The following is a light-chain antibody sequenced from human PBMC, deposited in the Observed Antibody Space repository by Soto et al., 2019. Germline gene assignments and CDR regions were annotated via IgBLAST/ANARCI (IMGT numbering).Light chain of an antibody. J-gene: IGKJ2*01. CDR1: QSISNN. CDR3: HQHTTWPRT. CDR2: DAS. V-gene: IGKV3-15*01. Sequence: EIVMTQSPATLSVSPGERATLSCRASQSISNNLAWYQQKPGQAPKLLIYDASTRATGIPDRFTASGSGTEFTLTISSLQSEDFALYYCHQHTTWPRTFGQGTKLENK.